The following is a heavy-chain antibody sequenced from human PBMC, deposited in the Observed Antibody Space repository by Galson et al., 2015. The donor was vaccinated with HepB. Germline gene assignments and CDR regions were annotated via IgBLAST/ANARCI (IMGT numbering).Heavy chain of an antibody. D-gene: IGHD3-10*01. V-gene: IGHV1-2*02. CDR3: ARVRDSGSLFYS. J-gene: IGHJ4*02. CDR2: INPHSGAT. Sequence: SVKVSCKASGYTFTDYYMHWVRQAPGQGLEWMGWINPHSGATVYAQSFQGRVTVTRDTSISTVYMELNRLTSDDTAVYYCARVRDSGSLFYSWGQGALVTVSS. CDR1: GYTFTDYY.